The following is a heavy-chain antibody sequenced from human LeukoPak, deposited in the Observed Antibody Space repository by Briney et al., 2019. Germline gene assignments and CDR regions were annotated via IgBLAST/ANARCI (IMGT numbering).Heavy chain of an antibody. J-gene: IGHJ6*03. CDR3: ARDPFNRYYGDYYMDV. D-gene: IGHD4-17*01. V-gene: IGHV3-21*01. CDR2: ISSSSSYI. CDR1: GFTFSSYS. Sequence: PGGSLRLSCAASGFTFSSYSMNWVRQAPGKGLEWVSSISSSSSYIYYADSVKGRFTISRDNAKNSLYLQMNSLRAEDTAVYYCARDPFNRYYGDYYMDVWGKGTTVTVSS.